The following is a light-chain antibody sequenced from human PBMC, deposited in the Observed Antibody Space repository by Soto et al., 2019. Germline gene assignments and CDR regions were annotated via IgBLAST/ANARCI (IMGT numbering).Light chain of an antibody. Sequence: IRMTQSPSSVSASVGDRVSITCRASQDIGDWLAWYQQKPGKAPKLLVYAASNLQSGVPARFSGSGSGTDFTLTISRLQPEDFATYYCLQKYFYPFTFGPGTKVDIK. CDR1: QDIGDW. V-gene: IGKV1-6*01. CDR2: AAS. J-gene: IGKJ3*01. CDR3: LQKYFYPFT.